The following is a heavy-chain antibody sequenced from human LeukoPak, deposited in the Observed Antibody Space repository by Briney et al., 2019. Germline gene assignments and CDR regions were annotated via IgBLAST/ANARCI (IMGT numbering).Heavy chain of an antibody. CDR2: IYYSGST. CDR1: GGSISSYY. CDR3: ARGSSGYYYTFDY. V-gene: IGHV4-59*01. Sequence: PSETLSLTCTVSGGSISSYYWSWIRQPPGKGLEWIGYIYYSGSTNYIPSLKSRVTISVGTSKNQFSLKLSSVTAADTAVYYCARGSSGYYYTFDYWGQGTLVTVSS. D-gene: IGHD3-22*01. J-gene: IGHJ4*02.